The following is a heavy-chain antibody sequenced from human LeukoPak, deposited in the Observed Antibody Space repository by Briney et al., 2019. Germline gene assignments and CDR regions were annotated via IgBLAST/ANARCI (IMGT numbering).Heavy chain of an antibody. CDR1: GFTFSSYG. J-gene: IGHJ4*02. Sequence: PGGSLRLSCEASGFTFSSYGMHWVRQAPGKGLEWVAVISYDGSNKYYADSVKGRFTISRDNSKNTLYLQMNSLRAEDTAVYYCAKESGVTRWVFDYWGQGTLVTVSS. V-gene: IGHV3-30*18. CDR3: AKESGVTRWVFDY. CDR2: ISYDGSNK. D-gene: IGHD2-21*02.